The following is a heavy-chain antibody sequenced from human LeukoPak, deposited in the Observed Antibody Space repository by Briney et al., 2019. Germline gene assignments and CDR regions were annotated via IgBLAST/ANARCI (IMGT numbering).Heavy chain of an antibody. CDR2: INPSGGST. D-gene: IGHD6-13*01. J-gene: IGHJ4*02. CDR1: GYTFTNYY. Sequence: GASVKVSCKASGYTFTNYYMHWVRQAPGQGLEWMGIINPSGGSTSYAQKFQGRVTMTRDTSTSTVYMELSSLRSEDTAVYYCARGPSLGAAAGMEDFDYWGQGTLVTVSS. V-gene: IGHV1-46*01. CDR3: ARGPSLGAAAGMEDFDY.